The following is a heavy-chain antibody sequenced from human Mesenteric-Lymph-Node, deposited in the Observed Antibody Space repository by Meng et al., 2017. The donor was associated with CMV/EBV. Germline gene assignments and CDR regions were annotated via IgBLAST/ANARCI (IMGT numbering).Heavy chain of an antibody. CDR2: INPASMGT. CDR1: GYPFPGHY. CDR3: ARDDAVGSLDC. J-gene: IGHJ4*02. V-gene: IGHV1-2*06. D-gene: IGHD3-10*01. Sequence: SCMASGYPFPGHYIPWMRQAPGQGLEWMGRINPASMGTNYAQKFQGRVTMTRDTSISTAYMELTRLTSDDTAVYYCARDDAVGSLDCWGQGTLVTVSS.